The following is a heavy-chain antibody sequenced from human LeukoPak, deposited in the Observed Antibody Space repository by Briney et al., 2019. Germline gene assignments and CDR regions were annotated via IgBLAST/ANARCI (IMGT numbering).Heavy chain of an antibody. D-gene: IGHD2-15*01. CDR3: AREGRYCSGGSCYGFYAFDI. J-gene: IGHJ3*02. V-gene: IGHV3-53*01. CDR1: GFTVSSNY. CDR2: IYSGGST. Sequence: LGGSLKISCAASGFTVSSNYMSWVRQAPGKGLEWVSVIYSGGSTYYADSVKGRFTISRDNSKNTLYLQMNSLRAEDTAVYYCAREGRYCSGGSCYGFYAFDIWGQGTMVTVSS.